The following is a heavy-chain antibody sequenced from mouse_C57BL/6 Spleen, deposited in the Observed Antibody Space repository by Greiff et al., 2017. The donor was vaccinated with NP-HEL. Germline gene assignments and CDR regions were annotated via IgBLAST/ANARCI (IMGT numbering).Heavy chain of an antibody. J-gene: IGHJ4*01. Sequence: VQLQQPGAELVKPGASVKLSCKASGYTFPSSWMHWVKQRPGRGLEWIGRIDPNSGGTKYNEKFKGKATLTEDKPSSTAYMRPSSLTSEDSAVDYCARYYCNWEGSYAMDYWGQGTSVTVSS. D-gene: IGHD2-1*01. CDR1: GYTFPSSW. CDR2: IDPNSGGT. CDR3: ARYYCNWEGSYAMDY. V-gene: IGHV1-72*01.